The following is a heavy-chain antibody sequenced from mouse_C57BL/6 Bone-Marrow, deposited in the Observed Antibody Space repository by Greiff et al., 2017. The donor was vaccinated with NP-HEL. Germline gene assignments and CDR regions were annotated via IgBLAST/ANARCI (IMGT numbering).Heavy chain of an antibody. J-gene: IGHJ3*01. Sequence: QVQLKQSGAELARPGASVKLSCKASGYTFTSYGISWVKQRTGQGLEWIGEIYPRSGNTYYNEKFKGKATLTADKSSSTAYMELRSLTSEDSAVYFCARGSTTVVPAYWGQGTLVTVSA. D-gene: IGHD1-1*01. CDR3: ARGSTTVVPAY. CDR2: IYPRSGNT. V-gene: IGHV1-81*01. CDR1: GYTFTSYG.